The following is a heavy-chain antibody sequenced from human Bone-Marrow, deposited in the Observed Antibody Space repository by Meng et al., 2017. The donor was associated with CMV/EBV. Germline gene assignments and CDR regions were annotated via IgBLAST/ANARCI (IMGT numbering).Heavy chain of an antibody. D-gene: IGHD3-9*01. CDR1: GYTFTGHF. CDR3: ATISKGYYYYGMDV. J-gene: IGHJ6*02. Sequence: ASLKVSCKASGYTFTGHFMHWVRQAPGQGLEWMGWINPNSGGTNYAQKFQGRVTMTRDTSISTAYMELSRLRSDDTAVYYCATISKGYYYYGMDVWGQGTTVTVSS. CDR2: INPNSGGT. V-gene: IGHV1-2*02.